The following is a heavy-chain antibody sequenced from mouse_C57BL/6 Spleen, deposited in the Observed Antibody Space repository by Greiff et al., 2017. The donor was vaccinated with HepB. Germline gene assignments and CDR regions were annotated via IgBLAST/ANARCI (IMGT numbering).Heavy chain of an antibody. Sequence: EVNVVESGGGLVKPGGSLKLSCAASGFTFSDYGMHWVRQAPEKGLEWVAYISSGSSTIYYADTVKGRFTISRDNAKNTLFLQMTSLRSEDTAMYYCARNFITTVVNWYFDVWGTGTTVTVSS. D-gene: IGHD1-1*01. V-gene: IGHV5-17*01. CDR2: ISSGSSTI. CDR1: GFTFSDYG. CDR3: ARNFITTVVNWYFDV. J-gene: IGHJ1*03.